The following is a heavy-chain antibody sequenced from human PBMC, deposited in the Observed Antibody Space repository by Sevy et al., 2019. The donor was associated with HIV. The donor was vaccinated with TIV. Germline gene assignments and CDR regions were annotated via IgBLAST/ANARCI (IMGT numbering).Heavy chain of an antibody. V-gene: IGHV4-39*01. D-gene: IGHD3-10*01. CDR2: FFFTGST. J-gene: IGHJ4*02. CDR1: GVSMSGSSYD. CDR3: AGQGGLVDRAFDY. Sequence: SETLSLTCTVSGVSMSGSSYDWGWIRQAPGKGLEWIASFFFTGSTYFNPSLKGRVTISVDMSKSQLSLKLSSVTAADTALYYCAGQGGLVDRAFDYLGQGTLVTVSS.